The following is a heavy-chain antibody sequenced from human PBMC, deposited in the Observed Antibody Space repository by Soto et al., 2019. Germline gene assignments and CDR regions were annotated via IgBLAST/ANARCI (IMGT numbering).Heavy chain of an antibody. D-gene: IGHD5-12*01. CDR1: GGTFSSYT. J-gene: IGHJ6*03. CDR3: ASQQGDIVATHGIPNYYYYYMDV. V-gene: IGHV1-69*02. CDR2: IIPILGIA. Sequence: ASVKVSCKASGGTFSSYTISWVRQAPGQGLEWMGRIIPILGIANYAQKFQGRVTITADKSTSTAYMELSSLRSEDTAVYYCASQQGDIVATHGIPNYYYYYMDVWGKGTTVTVSS.